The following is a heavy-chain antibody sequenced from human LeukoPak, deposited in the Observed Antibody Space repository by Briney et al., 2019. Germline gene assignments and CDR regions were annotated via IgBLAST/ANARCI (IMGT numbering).Heavy chain of an antibody. J-gene: IGHJ4*02. V-gene: IGHV1-2*02. D-gene: IGHD6-13*01. CDR2: INPNSGAT. Sequence: ASVKVSCKASGYTFTGHNMHWIRQAPGQGLEWMGWINPNSGATNYAQKFQGRVTMTRDTSISTVYMELNRLRSDDTAVYYCASPSGSSWYSKYYFVHWGQGTLVTVSS. CDR3: ASPSGSSWYSKYYFVH. CDR1: GYTFTGHN.